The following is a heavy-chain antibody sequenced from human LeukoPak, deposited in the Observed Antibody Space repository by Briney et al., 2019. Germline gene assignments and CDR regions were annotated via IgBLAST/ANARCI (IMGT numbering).Heavy chain of an antibody. CDR1: GFTFSGYW. V-gene: IGHV3-74*01. Sequence: PGGTLRLSCAASGFTFSGYWMHWARHAPGKGLLWLSRINGDGSTTNYADCVKGRFTISRDNAKHTVPLQMNSLRAEDTAVYFCARDQYYYYMGVCGKGATVTVSS. CDR3: ARDQYYYYMGV. J-gene: IGHJ6*03. CDR2: INGDGSTT.